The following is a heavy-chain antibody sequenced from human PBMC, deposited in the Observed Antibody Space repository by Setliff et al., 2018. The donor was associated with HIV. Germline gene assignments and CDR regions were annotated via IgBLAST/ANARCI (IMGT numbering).Heavy chain of an antibody. CDR1: GFIFSDFA. CDR2: ISYKGD. CDR3: VKGLYVVDY. J-gene: IGHJ4*02. Sequence: GGSLRLSCAASGFIFSDFAMTWVRQVPGKGLEWVSTISYKGDDYADSVRSRFTISRDNSKSTLYLRMNSLKAEDTAMYYCVKGLYVVDYWGQGTLVTVSS. D-gene: IGHD2-15*01. V-gene: IGHV3-23*01.